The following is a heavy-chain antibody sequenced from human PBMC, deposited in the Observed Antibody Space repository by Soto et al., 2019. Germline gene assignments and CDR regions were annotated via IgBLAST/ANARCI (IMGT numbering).Heavy chain of an antibody. V-gene: IGHV3-74*01. CDR3: ARGEQQLIDAFDI. Sequence: GGSMRLSCAASGFTFSSYLMHWVRQAPGKGLVWVSRINSDGSSTSYADSVKGRFTISRDNAKNTLYLQMNSLRAEDTAVYYCARGEQQLIDAFDIWGQGTMVTVSS. D-gene: IGHD6-13*01. J-gene: IGHJ3*02. CDR1: GFTFSSYL. CDR2: INSDGSST.